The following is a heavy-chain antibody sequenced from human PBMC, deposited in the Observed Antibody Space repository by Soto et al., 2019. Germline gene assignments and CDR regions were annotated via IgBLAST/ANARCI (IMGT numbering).Heavy chain of an antibody. CDR2: VRNKVNSYTT. CDR1: GFTFSDYY. Sequence: EVQLVESGGGLVQPEGSLRLSCVASGFTFSDYYMDWVRQAPGKGLEWVGRVRNKVNSYTTEYAASVKGRFPVSRDDSRNSVYLQMNSLKTGDTAMYYCSRAGILTTPYYTDYWGLGTLVTVSS. CDR3: SRAGILTTPYYTDY. J-gene: IGHJ4*02. D-gene: IGHD2-21*01. V-gene: IGHV3-72*01.